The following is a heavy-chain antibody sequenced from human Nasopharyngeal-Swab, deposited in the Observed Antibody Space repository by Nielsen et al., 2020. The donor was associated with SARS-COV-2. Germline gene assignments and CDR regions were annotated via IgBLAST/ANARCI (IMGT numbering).Heavy chain of an antibody. J-gene: IGHJ4*02. CDR3: ARDCSSTSCYGY. CDR2: ISAYNGNT. D-gene: IGHD2-2*01. V-gene: IGHV1-18*01. Sequence: ASVKVSCKASGYTFTSYGISWVRQAPGQGLEWMGWISAYNGNTNYAQKLHGRVTMTTDTSTSTVYMELRSLRSDDTAVYYCARDCSSTSCYGYWGQGTLVTVSS. CDR1: GYTFTSYG.